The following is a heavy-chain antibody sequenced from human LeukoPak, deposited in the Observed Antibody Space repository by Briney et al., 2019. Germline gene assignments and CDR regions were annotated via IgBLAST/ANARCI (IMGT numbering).Heavy chain of an antibody. Sequence: KPGGSLRLSCAASGFTFSSYSMNWVRQAPGKGLEWVSSISSSSYIYYADSVKGRFTISRDNAKNSLYLQMNSLRAEDTAVYYCARDYDFWSGYPQENYMDVWGKGTTVTVSS. D-gene: IGHD3-3*01. CDR1: GFTFSSYS. CDR2: ISSSSYI. V-gene: IGHV3-21*01. CDR3: ARDYDFWSGYPQENYMDV. J-gene: IGHJ6*03.